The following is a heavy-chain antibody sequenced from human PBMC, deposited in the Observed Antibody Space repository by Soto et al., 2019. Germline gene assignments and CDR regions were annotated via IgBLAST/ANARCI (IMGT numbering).Heavy chain of an antibody. CDR3: FTRQTFTSQVDY. V-gene: IGHV3-73*02. J-gene: IGHJ4*02. Sequence: EVQLVESGGGLVQPGGSLKLSCAASGFIFSDSDIYWVRQASGKGLEWVGRIKRKSGAYATEYGVSVRGRFTVSRDDGKNTAYLQMDSLKTGDTAMYYFFTRQTFTSQVDYWGQGVLVTVSS. D-gene: IGHD2-15*01. CDR2: IKRKSGAYAT. CDR1: GFIFSDSD.